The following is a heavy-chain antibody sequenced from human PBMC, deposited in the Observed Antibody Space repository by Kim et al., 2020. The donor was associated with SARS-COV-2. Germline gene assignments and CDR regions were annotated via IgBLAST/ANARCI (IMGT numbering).Heavy chain of an antibody. CDR2: INHSGST. Sequence: SETLSLTCAVYGGSFSGYYWSWIRQPPGKGLEWIGEINHSGSTNYNPSLKSRVTISVDTSKNQFSLKLSSVTAADTAVYYCARAPRSRIFFWSGYMAFD. CDR1: GGSFSGYY. V-gene: IGHV4-34*01. CDR3: ARAPRSRIFFWSGYMAFD. J-gene: IGHJ3*02. D-gene: IGHD3-3*01.